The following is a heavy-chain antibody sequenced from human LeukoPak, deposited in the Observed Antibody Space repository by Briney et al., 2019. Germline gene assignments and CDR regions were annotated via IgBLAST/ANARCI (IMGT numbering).Heavy chain of an antibody. CDR1: GSSISSYY. V-gene: IGHV4-4*09. CDR2: IYTSGST. CDR3: ARHLPGSFDAFDI. D-gene: IGHD1-26*01. J-gene: IGHJ3*02. Sequence: SETLSLTCTVSGSSISSYYWSWIRQPPGKGLEWIGYIYTSGSTNYNPSLKSRVTISVDTSKNQFSLKLSSVTAADTAVHYCARHLPGSFDAFDIWGQGTMVTVSS.